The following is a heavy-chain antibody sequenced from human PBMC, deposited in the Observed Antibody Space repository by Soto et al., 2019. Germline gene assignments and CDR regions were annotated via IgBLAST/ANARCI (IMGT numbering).Heavy chain of an antibody. J-gene: IGHJ4*02. D-gene: IGHD5-18*01. CDR3: ARAPGYSYGPEDY. Sequence: SETLSLTCAVSGYSVSSGYFWGWIRQPPGKGLEWIGSIFHSGSTFYNPSLKSRVTIPLDTSKNQFFLKLTSVTAADTAIYYCARAPGYSYGPEDYWGQGTLVTVSS. V-gene: IGHV4-38-2*01. CDR1: GYSVSSGYF. CDR2: IFHSGST.